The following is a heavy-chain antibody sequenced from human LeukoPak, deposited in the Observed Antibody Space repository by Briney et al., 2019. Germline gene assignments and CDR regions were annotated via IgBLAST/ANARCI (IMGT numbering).Heavy chain of an antibody. CDR3: ASNPPNTGDFYY. J-gene: IGHJ4*02. D-gene: IGHD1-1*01. Sequence: GASVKVSCTASGYTFTSYGISWVRQAPGQGLEWMGWMSPNSGDTGYAQKFQGRVSMTRDTSISTAYMELSSLRSEDTAVYYCASNPPNTGDFYYWGLGSLVTVSS. CDR2: MSPNSGDT. V-gene: IGHV1-8*02. CDR1: GYTFTSYG.